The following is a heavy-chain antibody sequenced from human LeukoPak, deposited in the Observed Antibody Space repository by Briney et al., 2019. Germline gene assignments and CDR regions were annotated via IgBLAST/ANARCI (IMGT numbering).Heavy chain of an antibody. CDR3: ARDQRGSYSAAY. CDR1: GYTFTGYY. V-gene: IGHV1-18*04. Sequence: ASVKVSCKASGYTFTGYYMHWVRQAPGQGLEWMGWISAYNGNTNYAQKLQGRVTMTTDTSTSTAYMELRSLRSDDTAVYYCARDQRGSYSAAYWGQGTLVTVSS. D-gene: IGHD1-26*01. J-gene: IGHJ4*02. CDR2: ISAYNGNT.